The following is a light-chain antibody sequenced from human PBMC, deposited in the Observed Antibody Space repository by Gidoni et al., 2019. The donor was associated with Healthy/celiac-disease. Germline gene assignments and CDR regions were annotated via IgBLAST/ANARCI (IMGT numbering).Light chain of an antibody. CDR3: QQYGSSPGIT. J-gene: IGKJ2*01. Sequence: EIVLTQSPGTLSLSPGERATLSCRASQSVSSSYLAWYQQKPGQAPRLLIYGASSRATGIPDRFSGIGSGTDFTLTISRLEPEYFAVYYCQQYGSSPGITFGQGTKLEIK. CDR1: QSVSSSY. V-gene: IGKV3-20*01. CDR2: GAS.